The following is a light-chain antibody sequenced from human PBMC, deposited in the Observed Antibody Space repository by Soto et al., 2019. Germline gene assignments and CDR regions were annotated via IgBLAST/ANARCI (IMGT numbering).Light chain of an antibody. CDR2: EVS. CDR3: SSNADSNNLV. Sequence: QSALTQPPSASGSPGQSVTISCTGTSSDVGGYNYVSWYQQHPGKAPKVMIYEVSKRPSGVPDRFSGSKSGNTASLTVSGLQAEDEADYYCSSNADSNNLVFAGGTKLTVL. V-gene: IGLV2-8*01. J-gene: IGLJ2*01. CDR1: SSDVGGYNY.